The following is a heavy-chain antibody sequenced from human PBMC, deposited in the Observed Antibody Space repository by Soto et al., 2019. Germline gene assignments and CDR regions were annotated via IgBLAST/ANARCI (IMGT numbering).Heavy chain of an antibody. V-gene: IGHV1-69*01. CDR3: ARLTRDWGEAVEL. CDR1: GGSFGSSA. J-gene: IGHJ3*01. D-gene: IGHD7-27*01. Sequence: QVQLVQSGADVKKPGSSVKVSCKTSGGSFGSSAISWVRQAPAQGLEWMGEIIPVFDKANYAQNFQGRLTMTAGELTGTVFMESSSRRSEDTSVYFSARLTRDWGEAVELWDLGTFVTVSS. CDR2: IIPVFDKA.